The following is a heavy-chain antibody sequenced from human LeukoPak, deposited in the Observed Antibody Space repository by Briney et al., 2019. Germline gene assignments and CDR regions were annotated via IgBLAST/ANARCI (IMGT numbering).Heavy chain of an antibody. CDR1: GYTLTELS. CDR2: FDPEDGET. Sequence: ASVRVSCKVSGYTLTELSMHWVRQAPGKGLEWMGGFDPEDGETIYAQKFQGRVTMTRNTSISTAYMELSSLRSEDTAVYYCARDRYASGSFGFGGFDPWGQGTLVTVSS. J-gene: IGHJ5*02. CDR3: ARDRYASGSFGFGGFDP. D-gene: IGHD3-10*01. V-gene: IGHV1-24*01.